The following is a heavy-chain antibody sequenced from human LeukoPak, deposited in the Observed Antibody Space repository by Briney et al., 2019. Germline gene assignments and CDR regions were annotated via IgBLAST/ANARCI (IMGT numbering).Heavy chain of an antibody. CDR2: ISAYNGNT. J-gene: IGHJ4*02. CDR1: GYTFTSYG. V-gene: IGHV1-18*01. D-gene: IGHD3-22*01. Sequence: ASVKVSCKASGYTFTSYGISWVRQAPGQGLEWMGWISAYNGNTNYAQKFQGRVTMTTDTSTSTAYMELRSLRSDDTAVYYCARDRGYYDSNGYYYFDYWGQGTLITVSS. CDR3: ARDRGYYDSNGYYYFDY.